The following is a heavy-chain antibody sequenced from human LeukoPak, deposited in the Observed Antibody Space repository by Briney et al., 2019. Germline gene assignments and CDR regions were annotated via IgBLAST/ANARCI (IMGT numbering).Heavy chain of an antibody. D-gene: IGHD3-3*01. J-gene: IGHJ4*02. V-gene: IGHV3-23*01. CDR3: AKRSGIIPYSFDY. Sequence: GGSLRLSCAASGFTFSNYAMNWVRQPPGKGLEWVSGMSGSGGSTYYADSVKGRFTISTDNSKNTLYLQMNSLRAEDTAVYYCAKRSGIIPYSFDYWGQGTLVTVSS. CDR2: MSGSGGST. CDR1: GFTFSNYA.